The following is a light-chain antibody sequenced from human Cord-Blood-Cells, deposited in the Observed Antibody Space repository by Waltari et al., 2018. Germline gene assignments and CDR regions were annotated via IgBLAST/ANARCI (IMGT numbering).Light chain of an antibody. CDR2: EGS. Sequence: QSALTQPASVSGSPEQSITISCTGTSSDVGSYNLVSWYQQHPGKAPKLMIYEGSKRPSGVSNRFSGSKSGNTASLTISGRQAEDEADYYCCSYAGSWVFGGGTKLTVL. V-gene: IGLV2-23*01. CDR3: CSYAGSWV. J-gene: IGLJ3*02. CDR1: SSDVGSYNL.